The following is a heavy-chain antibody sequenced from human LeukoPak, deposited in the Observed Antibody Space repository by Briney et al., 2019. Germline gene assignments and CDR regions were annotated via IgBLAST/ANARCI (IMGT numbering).Heavy chain of an antibody. CDR2: INPNSGGT. CDR3: AREAYCGGDCYLGYFQH. Sequence: GASVKVSCKASGYTFTGYYMHWVRQAPGQGLEWMGWINPNSGGTNYAQKFQGRVTMTRDTSISTAYMELSRLRSDDTAVYYCAREAYCGGDCYLGYFQHWGQGTLVTVSS. V-gene: IGHV1-2*02. J-gene: IGHJ1*01. D-gene: IGHD2-21*02. CDR1: GYTFTGYY.